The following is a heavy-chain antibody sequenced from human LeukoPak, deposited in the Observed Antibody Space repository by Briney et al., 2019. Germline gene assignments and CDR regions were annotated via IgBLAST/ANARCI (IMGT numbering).Heavy chain of an antibody. J-gene: IGHJ3*02. CDR3: AKHLGYGAFDI. CDR2: ISGSGG. D-gene: IGHD5-12*01. V-gene: IGHV3-23*01. Sequence: GGSLRLSCAASGFPFSTYAMSWVRRAPGKGLEWVSAISGSGGYYADSVRGRFTISRDNSKNTLYLQMNSLRAEDTAVYYCAKHLGYGAFDIWGQGTMVTVSS. CDR1: GFPFSTYA.